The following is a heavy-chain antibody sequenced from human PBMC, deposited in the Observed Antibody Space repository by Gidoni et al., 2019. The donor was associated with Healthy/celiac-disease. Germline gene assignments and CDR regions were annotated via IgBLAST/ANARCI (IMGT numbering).Heavy chain of an antibody. Sequence: EVQLVESGGGLVQPGGSLRLSCAASGFTFSSYWMSWVRQAPGKGLEWVANIKQDGSEKYYVDSVKGRFTISRDNAKNSLYLQMNSLRAEDTAVYYCARGGTYYDILTGYYTPGNWFDPWGQGTLVTVSS. CDR3: ARGGTYYDILTGYYTPGNWFDP. V-gene: IGHV3-7*01. D-gene: IGHD3-9*01. CDR2: IKQDGSEK. CDR1: GFTFSSYW. J-gene: IGHJ5*02.